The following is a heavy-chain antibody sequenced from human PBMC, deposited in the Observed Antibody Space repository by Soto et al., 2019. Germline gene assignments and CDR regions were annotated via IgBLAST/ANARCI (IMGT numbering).Heavy chain of an antibody. Sequence: EVQLLESGGGLVQPGGSLRLSCAASGFTFSSYAMSWVRQAPGKGLEWVSAISGSGGSTYYADSVKGRFTISRDNSKNTLYLQMNSLRAEDTAVYYCAKVSSPWMQLWSYYYYGMDVWGQGTTVTVSS. J-gene: IGHJ6*02. CDR1: GFTFSSYA. V-gene: IGHV3-23*01. CDR2: ISGSGGST. CDR3: AKVSSPWMQLWSYYYYGMDV. D-gene: IGHD5-18*01.